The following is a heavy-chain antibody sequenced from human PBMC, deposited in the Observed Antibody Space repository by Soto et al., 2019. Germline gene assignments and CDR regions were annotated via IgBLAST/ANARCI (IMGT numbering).Heavy chain of an antibody. D-gene: IGHD5-18*01. CDR1: GGSVSSGAYY. J-gene: IGHJ5*02. Sequence: SPTCPVSGGSVSSGAYYWSWIRQPPGKGLEWIGYIYYSGNTNYNPSLKSRVIISVDTSKNLFSLKLTSVTAADTAVYYCARIPVDTSMIYWLDPWGQGTTVTVS. CDR2: IYYSGNT. V-gene: IGHV4-61*08. CDR3: ARIPVDTSMIYWLDP.